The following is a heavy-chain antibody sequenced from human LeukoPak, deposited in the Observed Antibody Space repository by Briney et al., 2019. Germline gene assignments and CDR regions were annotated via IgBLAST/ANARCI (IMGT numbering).Heavy chain of an antibody. D-gene: IGHD6-19*01. V-gene: IGHV3-23*01. Sequence: GGSLRLSCAASGFTFSNYAISWVRQAPGKGLEWVSAFSGSGASTYYADSVKGRFTISRDNSKNTLYLQMDSLRAEDTAVYYCAKALSRSRSIAVAGYACGFDYWGQGTLVTVSS. CDR2: FSGSGAST. CDR3: AKALSRSRSIAVAGYACGFDY. J-gene: IGHJ4*02. CDR1: GFTFSNYA.